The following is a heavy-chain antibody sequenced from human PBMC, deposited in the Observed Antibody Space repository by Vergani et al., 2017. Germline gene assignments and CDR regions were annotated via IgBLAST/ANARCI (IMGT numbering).Heavy chain of an antibody. CDR2: IYYSGST. Sequence: QVQLQESGPGLVKPSETLSLTCTVSGGSISSYYWSWIRQPPGKGLEWIGYIYYSGSTNYNPSLKSRVTISVDTSKNQFSLKLSSVTAADTAVYYCARLERIAAPFDYWGQGTLVTVSS. CDR3: ARLERIAAPFDY. J-gene: IGHJ4*02. CDR1: GGSISSYY. D-gene: IGHD6-6*01. V-gene: IGHV4-59*08.